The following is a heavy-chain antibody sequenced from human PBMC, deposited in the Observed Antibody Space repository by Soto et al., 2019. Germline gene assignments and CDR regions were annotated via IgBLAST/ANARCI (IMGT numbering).Heavy chain of an antibody. Sequence: SETLSLTCTVSGGSISSSSYYWGWIRQPPGKGLEWIGSIYYSGSTNYNPSLKSRVTISVDTSKNQFSLKLSSVTAADTAVYYCARGKRIQLWLLEVGWFDPWGQGTLVTVSS. D-gene: IGHD5-18*01. J-gene: IGHJ5*02. CDR1: GGSISSSSYY. CDR2: IYYSGST. V-gene: IGHV4-39*07. CDR3: ARGKRIQLWLLEVGWFDP.